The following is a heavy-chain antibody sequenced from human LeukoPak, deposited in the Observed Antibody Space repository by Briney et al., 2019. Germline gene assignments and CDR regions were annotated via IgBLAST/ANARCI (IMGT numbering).Heavy chain of an antibody. J-gene: IGHJ4*02. CDR2: ISGSGGST. CDR1: GFTFSSYA. Sequence: GGSLRLSCAASGFTFSSYAMSWVRQAPGKGLEWVSAISGSGGSTYYADSVKGRFTISRDNSKNTLYLQMNSLRAEDTAVDYCAKDSPAGLAYCGGDCYSDYWGQGTLVTVSS. CDR3: AKDSPAGLAYCGGDCYSDY. V-gene: IGHV3-23*01. D-gene: IGHD2-21*02.